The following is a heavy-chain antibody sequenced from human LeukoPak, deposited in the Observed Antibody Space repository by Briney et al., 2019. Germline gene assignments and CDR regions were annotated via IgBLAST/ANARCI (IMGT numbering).Heavy chain of an antibody. D-gene: IGHD1-26*01. V-gene: IGHV3-33*01. CDR1: GFTFSHFV. Sequence: PGGSLRLSCAASGFTFSHFVMHWIRQAPGKGLEWVAVIFYNGGNKYYGDSVKGRFTISRDNSKNTHDLQMNSLRAEDTGVYYCARDRGGTYTVGGAFDVWGQGILVTVSS. CDR3: ARDRGGTYTVGGAFDV. CDR2: IFYNGGNK. J-gene: IGHJ3*01.